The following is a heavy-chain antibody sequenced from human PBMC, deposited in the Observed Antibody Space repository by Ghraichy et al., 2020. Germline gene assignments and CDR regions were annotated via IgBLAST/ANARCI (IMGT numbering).Heavy chain of an antibody. Sequence: SETLSLTCTVYSGSFSGFHWSWIRQPPGEGLEWIGEVDHTGSTTYNPSLNSRVTISVDTSKNQISLKLTFVTAADTAVYYCAKWAGTAVGFNYWYFDFWGRGTLVTVSS. CDR1: SGSFSGFH. V-gene: IGHV4-34*01. CDR3: AKWAGTAVGFNYWYFDF. J-gene: IGHJ2*01. CDR2: VDHTGST. D-gene: IGHD6-19*01.